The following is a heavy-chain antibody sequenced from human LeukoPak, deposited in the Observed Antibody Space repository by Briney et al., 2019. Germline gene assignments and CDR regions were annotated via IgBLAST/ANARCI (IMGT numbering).Heavy chain of an antibody. V-gene: IGHV3-21*01. D-gene: IGHD1-7*01. J-gene: IGHJ4*02. CDR2: ISSSSSYI. Sequence: PGGSLRLSCAASGFPFSSYSMNWARQAPGKGLEWVSSISSSSSYIYYADSVKGRFTISRDNAKNSLYLQMNSLRAEDTAVYYCARDRGVPYFITGTTTAFFDYWGQGTLVTVSS. CDR3: ARDRGVPYFITGTTTAFFDY. CDR1: GFPFSSYS.